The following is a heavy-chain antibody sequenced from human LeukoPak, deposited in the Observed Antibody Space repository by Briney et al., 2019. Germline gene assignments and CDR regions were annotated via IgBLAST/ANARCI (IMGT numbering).Heavy chain of an antibody. V-gene: IGHV3-21*01. CDR3: ARQTNGYSSSWFDY. D-gene: IGHD6-13*01. J-gene: IGHJ4*02. CDR1: GFTFSSYS. Sequence: GGSLRLSCAASGFTFSSYSMNWVRQAPGKGLEWVSSISSSSSSYIYYADSVKGRFTISRDNAKNSLYLQMNSLRAEDTAVYYCARQTNGYSSSWFDYWGQGTLVTVSS. CDR2: ISSSSSSYI.